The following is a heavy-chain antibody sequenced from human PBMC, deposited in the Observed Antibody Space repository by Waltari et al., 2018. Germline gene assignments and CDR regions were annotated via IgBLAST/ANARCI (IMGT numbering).Heavy chain of an antibody. CDR3: AGDAPDYYGSGSTIDY. D-gene: IGHD3-22*01. CDR1: GGSISSGYYY. V-gene: IGHV4-39*07. CDR2: IYSNSEST. Sequence: ESGPGVVKPSETLSLTCAVSGGSISSGYYYWSWIRQPPGKGLAWIGGIYSNSESTNYNPSLKSRVTISKDTSKNQFSLKLSSVTAADTAVYYCAGDAPDYYGSGSTIDYWGQGVLVTVSS. J-gene: IGHJ4*02.